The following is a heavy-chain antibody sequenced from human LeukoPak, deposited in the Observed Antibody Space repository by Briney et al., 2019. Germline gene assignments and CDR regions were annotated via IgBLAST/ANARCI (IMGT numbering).Heavy chain of an antibody. D-gene: IGHD2-2*02. CDR3: ARATKYCSSTSCYTRGNWFDP. J-gene: IGHJ5*02. CDR2: INHSGST. Sequence: PSETLSLTCAVYGGSLSGYYWSWIRQPPGKGLEWIGEINHSGSTNYNPSLKSRVTISVDTSKNQFSLKLSSVTAADTAVYYCARATKYCSSTSCYTRGNWFDPWGQGTLVTVSS. CDR1: GGSLSGYY. V-gene: IGHV4-34*01.